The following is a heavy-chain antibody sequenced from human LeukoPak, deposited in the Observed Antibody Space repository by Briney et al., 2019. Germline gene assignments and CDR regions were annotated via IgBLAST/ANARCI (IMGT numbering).Heavy chain of an antibody. CDR3: AKEGVAAGTGYFDY. Sequence: GGSLRLSCAASGFTFDDYAMHWVRQAPGKGLEWVSLFSGDGGSTYYADSVKGRFTISRDNSKNSLYLQMNSLRTEDTALYYCAKEGVAAGTGYFDYWGQGTLVTVSS. J-gene: IGHJ4*02. CDR2: FSGDGGST. CDR1: GFTFDDYA. D-gene: IGHD6-13*01. V-gene: IGHV3-43*02.